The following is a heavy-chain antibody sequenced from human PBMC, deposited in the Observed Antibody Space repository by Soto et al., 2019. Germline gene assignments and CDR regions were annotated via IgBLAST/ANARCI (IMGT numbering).Heavy chain of an antibody. CDR1: GYSFTSYW. D-gene: IGHD3-22*01. V-gene: IGHV5-51*01. Sequence: GESLKISCNGSGYSFTSYWIGWVRQMPGKGLEWMGIIYPGDSDTRYSPSFQGQVTISADKSISTAYLQWSSLKASDTAMYYCARPYYYDSGVGGGYDAFDIWGQGTMVTVSS. J-gene: IGHJ3*02. CDR2: IYPGDSDT. CDR3: ARPYYYDSGVGGGYDAFDI.